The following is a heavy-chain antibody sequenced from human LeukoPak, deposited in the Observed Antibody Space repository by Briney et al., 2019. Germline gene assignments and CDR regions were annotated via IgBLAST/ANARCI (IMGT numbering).Heavy chain of an antibody. V-gene: IGHV3-23*01. J-gene: IGHJ5*02. CDR3: AKQYSSSGYLPGNWFDP. CDR2: ISGSGGST. D-gene: IGHD3-22*01. Sequence: GGSLRLSCAASGFTFSRFWMSWVRQAPGKGLEWVSAISGSGGSTYYADSVKGRFTISRDNSKNTLYLQMNSLRAEDTAVYYCAKQYSSSGYLPGNWFDPWGQGTLVTVSS. CDR1: GFTFSRFW.